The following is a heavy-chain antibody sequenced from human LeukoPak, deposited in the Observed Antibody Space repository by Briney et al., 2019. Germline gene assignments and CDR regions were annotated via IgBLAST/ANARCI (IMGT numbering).Heavy chain of an antibody. CDR3: ARASGGYCSSTSCQTSYYYYYYYMDV. D-gene: IGHD2-2*01. J-gene: IGHJ6*03. CDR1: GGSISSYY. V-gene: IGHV4-59*01. CDR2: IYYSGST. Sequence: SETLSLTCTVSGGSISSYYWSWIRQPPGKGLEWIGYIYYSGSTNYNPSLKSRVTISVDTSKNQFSLKLSSVTAADTAVYYCARASGGYCSSTSCQTSYYYYYYYMDVWGKGTTVTISS.